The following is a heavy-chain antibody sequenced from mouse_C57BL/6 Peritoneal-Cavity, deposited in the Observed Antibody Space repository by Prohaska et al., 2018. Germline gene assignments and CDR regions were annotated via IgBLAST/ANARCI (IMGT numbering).Heavy chain of an antibody. J-gene: IGHJ4*01. Sequence: EVQLVESGGGLVQTKGSLKLSCAASGFSFNTYAMNWVRQDPGKGLEWVVRIRSKSNNYATYYYDSVKDIFTISSDDSESLLSLQITDLKTVYPAMSYCLSYPSMDYWGQGTSVTVSS. D-gene: IGHD5-5*01. CDR3: LSYPSMDY. CDR1: GFSFNTYA. CDR2: IRSKSNNYAT. V-gene: IGHV10-1*01.